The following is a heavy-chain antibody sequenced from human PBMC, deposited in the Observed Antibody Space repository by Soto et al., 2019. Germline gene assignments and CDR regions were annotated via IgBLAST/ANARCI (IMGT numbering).Heavy chain of an antibody. CDR3: AKEGIGDDNYYYYGMDV. J-gene: IGHJ6*02. D-gene: IGHD3-10*01. Sequence: PGGSLRLSCAASGFTFSSYGMHWVRRAPGKGLEWVAVISYDGSNKYYADSVKGRFTISRDNSKNTLYLQMNSLRAEDTAVYYCAKEGIGDDNYYYYGMDVWGQGTTVTVS. CDR1: GFTFSSYG. CDR2: ISYDGSNK. V-gene: IGHV3-30*18.